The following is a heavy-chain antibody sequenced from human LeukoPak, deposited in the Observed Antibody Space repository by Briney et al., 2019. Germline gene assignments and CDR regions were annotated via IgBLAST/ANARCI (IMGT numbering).Heavy chain of an antibody. CDR2: IYHSGST. J-gene: IGHJ3*01. Sequence: SQTLSLTCAVSGGSISSGGYSWSWIRQPPGKGLEWIGYIYHSGSTYYNPSLKSRVTNSLDRSRNQFSLNLTSVTAADTAIYYCALCRGDAFDFWGQGTIVTVSS. CDR1: GGSISSGGYS. CDR3: ALCRGDAFDF. V-gene: IGHV4-30-2*01. D-gene: IGHD1-1*01.